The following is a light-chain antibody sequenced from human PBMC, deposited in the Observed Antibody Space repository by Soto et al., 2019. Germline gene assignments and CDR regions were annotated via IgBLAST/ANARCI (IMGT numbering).Light chain of an antibody. CDR1: SSNIGSNT. Sequence: QSVLTQPPSASGTPGQRVTFSCSGSSSNIGSNTVNWYQQLPGTAPKLLIYSNNQRPSGVPDRFSGSKSGTSASLAISGLQSEDEADYYCAAWDDSLNAVVFGGGTKLTVL. CDR2: SNN. V-gene: IGLV1-44*01. CDR3: AAWDDSLNAVV. J-gene: IGLJ2*01.